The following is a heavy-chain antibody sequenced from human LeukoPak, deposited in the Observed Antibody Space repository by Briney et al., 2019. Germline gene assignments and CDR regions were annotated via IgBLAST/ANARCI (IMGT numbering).Heavy chain of an antibody. CDR1: GYTFTSYD. J-gene: IGHJ4*02. Sequence: GASVKVSCKASGYTFTSYDINWVRQATGQGLEWMGWMNPNSGNTGYAQKFQGRVTMTRNTSISTAYMELSSLRSEDTAVYYCARGKFRSAGIRGIAAVGYWGQGTLVTVSS. V-gene: IGHV1-8*01. CDR2: MNPNSGNT. CDR3: ARGKFRSAGIRGIAAVGY. D-gene: IGHD6-13*01.